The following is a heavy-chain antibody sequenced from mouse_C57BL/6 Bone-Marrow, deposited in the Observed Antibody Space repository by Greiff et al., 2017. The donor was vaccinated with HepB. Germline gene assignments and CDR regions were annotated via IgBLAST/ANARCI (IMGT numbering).Heavy chain of an antibody. CDR1: GYTFTSYW. Sequence: QVQLQQPGTELVKPGASVKLSCKASGYTFTSYWMHWVKQRPGQGLEWIGNINPSKGGTNYNEKFKSKATLTVDKSSSTAYRQLSSLTSEDSAVYYCARSDITTVVARGFAYWGQGTLVTVSA. D-gene: IGHD1-1*01. CDR2: INPSKGGT. V-gene: IGHV1-53*01. CDR3: ARSDITTVVARGFAY. J-gene: IGHJ3*01.